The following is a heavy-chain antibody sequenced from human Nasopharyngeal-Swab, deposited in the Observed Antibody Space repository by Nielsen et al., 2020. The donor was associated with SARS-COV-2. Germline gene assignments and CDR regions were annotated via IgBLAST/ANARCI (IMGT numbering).Heavy chain of an antibody. D-gene: IGHD6-19*01. V-gene: IGHV3-9*01. CDR2: ISWNSGSI. Sequence: GGSLRLSCAASGFTFDDYAMHWVRQAPGKGLEWVSVISWNSGSIGYAASVKGRFTISRDNAKNSLYLQMNSLRAEDTALYYCANLPAVPGTYDAALYIWGQGTMVTVSS. CDR3: ANLPAVPGTYDAALYI. J-gene: IGHJ3*02. CDR1: GFTFDDYA.